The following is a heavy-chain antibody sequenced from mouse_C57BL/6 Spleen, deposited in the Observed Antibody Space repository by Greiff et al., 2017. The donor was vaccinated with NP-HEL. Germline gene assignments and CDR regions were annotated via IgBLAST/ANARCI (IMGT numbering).Heavy chain of an antibody. J-gene: IGHJ3*01. CDR3: ARDDSNFAWFAY. D-gene: IGHD2-5*01. CDR2: ISDGGSYT. CDR1: GFTFSSYA. V-gene: IGHV5-4*01. Sequence: EVMLVESGGGLVKPGGSLKLSCAASGFTFSSYAMSWVRQTPGQRLEWVATISDGGSYTYYPDNVKGRFTISRDNAKNNLDLQMSHLKSEDTAMYYCARDDSNFAWFAYWGQGTLVTVSA.